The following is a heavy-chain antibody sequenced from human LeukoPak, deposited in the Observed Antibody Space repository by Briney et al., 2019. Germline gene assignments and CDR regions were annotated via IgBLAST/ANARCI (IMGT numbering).Heavy chain of an antibody. CDR2: IKEDGTEK. V-gene: IGHV3-7*01. CDR1: GFNISDFW. J-gene: IGHJ6*02. CDR3: ARDSPELPMDV. D-gene: IGHD1-26*01. Sequence: PEGSLRLSCAASGFNISDFWKTWVRQAPGKGLEWVANIKEDGTEKHLIDSVKGRFTISRDNTKNLLYLQMNSLRAEDTAVYYCARDSPELPMDVWGQGTTVTVSS.